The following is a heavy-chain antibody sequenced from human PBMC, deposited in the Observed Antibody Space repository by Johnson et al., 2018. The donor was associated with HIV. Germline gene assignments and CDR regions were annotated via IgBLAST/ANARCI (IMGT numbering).Heavy chain of an antibody. CDR3: ARALTTDAFDI. D-gene: IGHD4-17*01. V-gene: IGHV3-7*01. Sequence: LQPVESGGGVVHPGRSLRLSCVASGLTFRSYGMHWVRQAPGKGLEWLATIHQDGREKYDVDSVKSRFTISRDNAKNSLYLQMNSLRAEDTAVYYCARALTTDAFDIWGQGTMVTVSS. CDR2: IHQDGREK. J-gene: IGHJ3*02. CDR1: GLTFRSYG.